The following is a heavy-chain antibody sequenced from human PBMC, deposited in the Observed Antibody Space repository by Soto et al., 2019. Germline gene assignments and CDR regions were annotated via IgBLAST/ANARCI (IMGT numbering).Heavy chain of an antibody. J-gene: IGHJ4*02. CDR3: ARGGGNLDY. Sequence: QMQLVESGGGVVQPGRSLRLSCAASGFSFNIYGMHWVRQAPGKGLEWVAVIWNDGDNKYYADSVKGRFTISRDTSKNKVYLQMDSLRDEDTAVYYCARGGGNLDYWGQGTLVTVSS. CDR2: IWNDGDNK. CDR1: GFSFNIYG. V-gene: IGHV3-33*01. D-gene: IGHD1-26*01.